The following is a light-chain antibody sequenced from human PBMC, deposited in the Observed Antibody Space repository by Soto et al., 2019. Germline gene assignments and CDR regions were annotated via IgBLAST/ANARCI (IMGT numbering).Light chain of an antibody. V-gene: IGKV1-33*01. Sequence: DIPMTQSPSSLSASVGDRNTITCQASQDINKYLNWYQQKLGKAPKLLIYDASNLQRGVPSRFSGSGSGTHFSLSISSLQPEDIATYYCQQSENGPLTFGGGTKVEIK. CDR2: DAS. CDR3: QQSENGPLT. J-gene: IGKJ4*01. CDR1: QDINKY.